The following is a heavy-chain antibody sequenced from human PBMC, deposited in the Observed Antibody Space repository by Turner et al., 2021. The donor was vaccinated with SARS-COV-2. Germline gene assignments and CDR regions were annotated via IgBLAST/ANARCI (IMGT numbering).Heavy chain of an antibody. CDR1: GFTFSSYW. D-gene: IGHD3-3*01. CDR3: ARDMPQYYDFWCCYWLFDP. J-gene: IGHJ5*02. Sequence: RLSCAASGFTFSSYWMSWVRQAPGKGLEWVANINQDGSEKYYVDSVKGRFTISRDNAKNSLYLQMNNLSAVDTAVYYCARDMPQYYDFWCCYWLFDPWGQGTLVTVSS. V-gene: IGHV3-7*03. CDR2: INQDGSEK.